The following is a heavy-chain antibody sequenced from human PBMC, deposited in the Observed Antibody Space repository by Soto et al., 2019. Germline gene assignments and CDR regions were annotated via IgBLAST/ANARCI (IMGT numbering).Heavy chain of an antibody. CDR1: GFTFSSYA. CDR3: AKVLLYDILTGPLWFDP. J-gene: IGHJ5*02. CDR2: ISGSGGST. Sequence: PGGSLRLSCTASGFTFSSYAMSWVRQAPGKGLEWVSAISGSGGSTYYADSVKGRFTISRDNSKNTLYLQMNSLRAEDTAVYYCAKVLLYDILTGPLWFDPWGQGTLLTVSS. D-gene: IGHD3-9*01. V-gene: IGHV3-23*01.